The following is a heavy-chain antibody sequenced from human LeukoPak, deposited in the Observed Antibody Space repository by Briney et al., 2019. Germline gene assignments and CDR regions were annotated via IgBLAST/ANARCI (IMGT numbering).Heavy chain of an antibody. D-gene: IGHD4-23*01. V-gene: IGHV3-38-3*01. CDR1: GFTASSNE. CDR2: ISGGST. Sequence: GGSLRLSRAASGFTASSNEMSWVRQAPGKGLEWVSSISGGSTYYADSRKGRFTISRDNSKNTLHLQMNSLRAEDTAVYYCPPVVKGFDYWGQGTLVTVSS. CDR3: PPVVKGFDY. J-gene: IGHJ4*02.